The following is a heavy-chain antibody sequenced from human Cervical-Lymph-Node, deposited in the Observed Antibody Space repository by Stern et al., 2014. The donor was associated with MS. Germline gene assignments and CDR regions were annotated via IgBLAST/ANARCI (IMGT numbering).Heavy chain of an antibody. Sequence: MQLVESGPGLVKPSQTLSLTCTVSGGSIGSGSYYWSWIRQHPGKGLEWIGYIYYTGISYYNPSLRSRVIISLDMSKSQLSLKLNSVTAADAAVYFCARGPLEGVGSATYYYGMDVWGQGTTVTVSS. J-gene: IGHJ6*02. D-gene: IGHD3-10*01. CDR2: IYYTGIS. CDR3: ARGPLEGVGSATYYYGMDV. V-gene: IGHV4-31*03. CDR1: GGSIGSGSYY.